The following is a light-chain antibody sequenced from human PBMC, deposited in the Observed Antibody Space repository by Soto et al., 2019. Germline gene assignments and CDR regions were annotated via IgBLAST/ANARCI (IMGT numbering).Light chain of an antibody. CDR3: AAWDDSLSGGV. CDR1: SFNIGFNY. V-gene: IGLV1-47*02. J-gene: IGLJ1*01. CDR2: SND. Sequence: QSVLTQPPSASGTPGQTVTISCSGSSFNIGFNYVYWYQQLPGMAPKLLINSNDERPSGVPDRFSGSKSGTSASLAISGLRSEDEDEYYCAAWDDSLSGGVFGTGTKLTVL.